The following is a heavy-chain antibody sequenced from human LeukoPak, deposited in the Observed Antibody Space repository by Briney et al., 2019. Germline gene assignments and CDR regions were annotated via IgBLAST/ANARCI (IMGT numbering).Heavy chain of an antibody. D-gene: IGHD5-18*01. CDR3: AKDRRGYTYNFDY. Sequence: GGSLRLSCAASGFTFSSYSMNWVRQAPGKGLEWVSYISSSSSTIHYADSVKGRFTISRDNAKNSLYLQMNSLRDEDTAVFYCAKDRRGYTYNFDYWGQGTLVTVSS. CDR1: GFTFSSYS. J-gene: IGHJ4*02. V-gene: IGHV3-48*02. CDR2: ISSSSSTI.